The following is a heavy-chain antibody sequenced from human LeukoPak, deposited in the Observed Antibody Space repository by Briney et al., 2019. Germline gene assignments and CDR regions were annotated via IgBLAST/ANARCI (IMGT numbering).Heavy chain of an antibody. CDR2: IYYSGST. CDR3: ARATGGEGYFDSP. V-gene: IGHV4-39*07. CDR1: GGSISSSSYY. D-gene: IGHD3-9*01. Sequence: SETLSLTCTVSGGSISSSSYYWGWIRQPPGKGLEWIGSIYYSGSTYYNPSLKSRVTISVDTSKNQFSLKLSSVTAADTAVYYCARATGGEGYFDSPWGQGTMVTVSS. J-gene: IGHJ3*01.